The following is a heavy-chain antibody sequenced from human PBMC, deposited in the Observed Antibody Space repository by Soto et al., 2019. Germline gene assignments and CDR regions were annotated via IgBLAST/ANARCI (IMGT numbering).Heavy chain of an antibody. D-gene: IGHD6-13*01. V-gene: IGHV3-33*01. CDR1: GFTFSSYG. J-gene: IGHJ1*01. Sequence: QVQLVESGGGVVQPGRSLRLSCAASGFTFSSYGMHWVRQAPGKGLEWVAAIWYDGSNKYYADSVKGRFTISRDNSKNTLYLQMNSLRAEDTAVSYCARDIAAAGIYYFQHWGQGTLVTVSS. CDR2: IWYDGSNK. CDR3: ARDIAAAGIYYFQH.